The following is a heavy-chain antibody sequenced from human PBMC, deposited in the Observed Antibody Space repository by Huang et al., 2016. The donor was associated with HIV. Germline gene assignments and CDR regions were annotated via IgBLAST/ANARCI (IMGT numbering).Heavy chain of an antibody. CDR2: MNTNSGIA. Sequence: QVQLVQSGSELKKPGASVKLSCKAPGFTFSTYLLNWVRQAPGQGLEWMGWMNTNSGIASYAQGFAGRFVFSLDTSISTAYRQINSLEPGDTAVYYCAGSYGDFDLGYYFDYWGQGTLVTVSS. CDR1: GFTFSTYL. V-gene: IGHV7-4-1*02. D-gene: IGHD3-9*01. J-gene: IGHJ4*02. CDR3: AGSYGDFDLGYYFDY.